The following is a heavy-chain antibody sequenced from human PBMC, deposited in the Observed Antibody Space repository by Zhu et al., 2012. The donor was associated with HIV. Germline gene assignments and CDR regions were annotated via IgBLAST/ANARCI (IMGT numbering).Heavy chain of an antibody. CDR3: ATYYQGSGNSFYFDH. CDR2: VYYSGST. V-gene: IGHV4-59*03. D-gene: IGHD3-10*01. J-gene: IGHJ4*02. CDR1: GVSMNTYY. Sequence: QVQLQQSGPGLVKPSETLTLNCSVSGVSMNTYYWSWLRQSPGKGLEWIGYVYYSGSTNYNPSLKSRVTISLDTSRKQFFLGLTSVVAADTAIYYCATYYQGSGNSFYFDHWGQGIPVTVSS.